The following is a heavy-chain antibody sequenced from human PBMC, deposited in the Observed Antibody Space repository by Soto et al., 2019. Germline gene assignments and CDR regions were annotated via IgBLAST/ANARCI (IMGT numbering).Heavy chain of an antibody. CDR3: AHGSGWLFDY. CDR2: IYWDGNE. D-gene: IGHD6-19*01. CDR1: GFSLSSSHVA. Sequence: QITLKESGPTLVKPTQTLTLTCTFTGFSLSSSHVAVGWIRQPPGKAPECLAFIYWDGNEHYSPSLRSRLTLTKDTSKNHLFLTMADMDPEDTATYFCAHGSGWLFDYGGQGTRVTVSS. V-gene: IGHV2-5*02. J-gene: IGHJ4*02.